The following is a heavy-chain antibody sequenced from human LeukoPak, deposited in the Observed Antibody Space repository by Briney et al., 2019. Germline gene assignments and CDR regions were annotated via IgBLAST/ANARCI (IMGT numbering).Heavy chain of an antibody. J-gene: IGHJ4*02. Sequence: SETLSLTCTVSGGSISSYYWSWIRQPPGKGLEWIGYIYYSGGTNYNPSLKSRVTISVDTSKNQFSLKLSSVTAADTAVYYCARNADYYYGSGSYYSPFDYWGQGTLVTVSS. V-gene: IGHV4-59*01. CDR1: GGSISSYY. CDR2: IYYSGGT. CDR3: ARNADYYYGSGSYYSPFDY. D-gene: IGHD3-10*01.